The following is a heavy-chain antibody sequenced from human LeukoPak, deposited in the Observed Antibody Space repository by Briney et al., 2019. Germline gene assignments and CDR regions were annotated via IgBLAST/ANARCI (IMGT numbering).Heavy chain of an antibody. CDR3: ARDVDYYDSSGYYLDY. D-gene: IGHD3-22*01. J-gene: IGHJ4*02. CDR2: ISAYNGNT. Sequence: ASVKVSCKASGYTFTSYGISWVRQAPGQRLEWMGWISAYNGNTDYAQKLQGRVTMTTDTSTSTAYMELRSLRSDDTAVYYCARDVDYYDSSGYYLDYWGQGTLVTVSS. CDR1: GYTFTSYG. V-gene: IGHV1-18*01.